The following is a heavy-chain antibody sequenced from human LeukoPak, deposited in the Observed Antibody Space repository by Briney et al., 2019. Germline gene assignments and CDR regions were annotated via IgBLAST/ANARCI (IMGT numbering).Heavy chain of an antibody. V-gene: IGHV1-24*01. D-gene: IGHD3-16*01. J-gene: IGHJ4*02. CDR3: ATKAFRVAPLGY. CDR2: FDPEDGET. CDR1: GYTLTELS. Sequence: VASVKVSCKVSGYTLTELSMHWVRQAPGKGLEWMGGFDPEDGETIYAQKFQGRVTMTEDTSTDTAYMELSSLRSGDTAVYYCATKAFRVAPLGYWGQGTLVTVSS.